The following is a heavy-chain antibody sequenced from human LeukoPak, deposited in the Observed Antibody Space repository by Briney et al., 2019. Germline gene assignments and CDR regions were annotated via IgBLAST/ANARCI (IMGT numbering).Heavy chain of an antibody. CDR3: AREGVGNYYDSSGYYYVYFQH. CDR1: GYTFTGYY. Sequence: ASVKVSCKASGYTFTGYYMHWVRQAPGQGLEWMGRINPNSGGTNYAQKFQGRVTMTRDTSISTAYMELSRLRSDDTAVYYCAREGVGNYYDSSGYYYVYFQHWGQGTLVTVSS. D-gene: IGHD3-22*01. CDR2: INPNSGGT. J-gene: IGHJ1*01. V-gene: IGHV1-2*06.